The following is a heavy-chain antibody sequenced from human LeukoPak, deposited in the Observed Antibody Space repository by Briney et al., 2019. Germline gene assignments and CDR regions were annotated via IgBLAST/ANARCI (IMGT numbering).Heavy chain of an antibody. J-gene: IGHJ4*02. CDR1: GFTFSSYN. Sequence: PGGSLRLSCAASGFTFSSYNMNWIRQPPGKGLEWIGNIYYSGSTYYNASLQSRVTISIETSKNQFSLRLNSVTAADTAMYYCAKSGGYGLIDYWGQGTLVTVSS. CDR2: IYYSGST. CDR3: AKSGGYGLIDY. D-gene: IGHD1-26*01. V-gene: IGHV4-59*04.